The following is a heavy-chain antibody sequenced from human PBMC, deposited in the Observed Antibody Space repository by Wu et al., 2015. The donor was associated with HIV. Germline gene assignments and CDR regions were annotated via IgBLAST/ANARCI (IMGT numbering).Heavy chain of an antibody. CDR2: INPNSGGT. CDR1: GYTFTGYY. CDR3: ARDTTKYRGSQSTPYDVFDF. D-gene: IGHD3-10*01. Sequence: QVHMMQSESEVAKPGASVKVSCKASGYTFTGYYMHWLRQAPGQGPEWMGWINPNSGGTNYAQKFQDRVTLTRDTSISTAYMEMSGLRSDDTAVYYCARDTTKYRGSQSTPYDVFDFWGQGTSVIVSS. V-gene: IGHV1-2*02. J-gene: IGHJ3*01.